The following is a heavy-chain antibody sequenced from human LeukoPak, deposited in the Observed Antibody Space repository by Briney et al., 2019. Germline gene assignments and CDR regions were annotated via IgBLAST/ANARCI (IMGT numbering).Heavy chain of an antibody. CDR1: GGTFSSYA. CDR3: ARDLGYSSSFGY. Sequence: SVKVSCKASGGTFSSYAISWVRQAPGQGLEWMGGIIPIFGTANYAQKFQGRVTITADESTSTAYMELSSLRSEDTAVCYCARDLGYSSSFGYWGQGTLVTVSS. J-gene: IGHJ4*02. D-gene: IGHD6-6*01. V-gene: IGHV1-69*01. CDR2: IIPIFGTA.